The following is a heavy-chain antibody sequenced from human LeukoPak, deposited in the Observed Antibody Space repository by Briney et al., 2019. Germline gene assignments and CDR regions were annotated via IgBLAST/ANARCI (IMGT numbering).Heavy chain of an antibody. J-gene: IGHJ5*02. V-gene: IGHV3-48*03. CDR2: ITGRGQTR. D-gene: IGHD6-13*01. CDR1: GFTFSDYE. CDR3: ARRGYSSTWGGIRWFEP. Sequence: GGSLRLACAASGFTFSDYEMNWVRQAPGTGVEWLASITGRGQTRYHADSVEGRFTSSRDNAKKSLYLQMDSLRAEDTAVYYCARRGYSSTWGGIRWFEPWGQGTLVTVSS.